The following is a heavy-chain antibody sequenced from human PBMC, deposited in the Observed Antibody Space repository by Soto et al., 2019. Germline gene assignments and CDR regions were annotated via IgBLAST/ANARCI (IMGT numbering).Heavy chain of an antibody. CDR3: ARVTYGSGSYEIDY. J-gene: IGHJ4*02. CDR1: GGSISSDEYY. Sequence: QVQLQESGPGLVKPSQTLSLTCTVSGGSISSDEYYWSWLRQPPGKGLEWIGYIYYTGNTYCNPSLRSRLTISLDTSENQFSLKMSSVTAADTAVYYCARVTYGSGSYEIDYWGQGILVTVSS. V-gene: IGHV4-30-4*01. CDR2: IYYTGNT. D-gene: IGHD3-10*01.